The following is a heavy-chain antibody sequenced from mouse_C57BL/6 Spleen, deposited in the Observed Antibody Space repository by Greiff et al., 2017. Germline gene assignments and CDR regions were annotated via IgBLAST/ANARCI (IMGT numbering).Heavy chain of an antibody. V-gene: IGHV1-18*01. CDR2: INPNNGGT. CDR1: GYTFTDYN. J-gene: IGHJ3*01. D-gene: IGHD2-4*01. Sequence: VHVKQSGPELVKPGASVKIPCKASGYTFTDYNMDWVKQSHGKSLEWIGDINPNNGGTIYNQKFKGKATLTVDKSSSTAYMELRSLTSEDTAVYYCARDYDYDVGFFAYWGQGTLVTVSA. CDR3: ARDYDYDVGFFAY.